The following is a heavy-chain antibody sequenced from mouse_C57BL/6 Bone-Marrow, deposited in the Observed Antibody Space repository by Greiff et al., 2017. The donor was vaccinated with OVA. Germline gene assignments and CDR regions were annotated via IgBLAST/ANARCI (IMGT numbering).Heavy chain of an antibody. CDR3: ARSEGWVRRGDYFDY. CDR2: IRNKANGYTT. CDR1: GFTFTDYY. D-gene: IGHD2-2*01. V-gene: IGHV7-3*01. Sequence: EVQGVESGGGLVQPGGSLSLSCAASGFTFTDYYMSWVRQPPGKALEWLGFIRNKANGYTTEYSASVKGRLTISRDNSQSILYLQMNALRAEDSATDYCARSEGWVRRGDYFDYWGQGTTLTVSS. J-gene: IGHJ2*01.